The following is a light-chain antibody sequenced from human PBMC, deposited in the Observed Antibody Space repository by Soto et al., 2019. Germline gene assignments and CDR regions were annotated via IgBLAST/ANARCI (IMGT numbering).Light chain of an antibody. CDR1: QSISSW. CDR2: QAS. CDR3: HQYDSYSWT. Sequence: DIQMTQSPSTLSAFVGDRVTITCRASQSISSWLAWYQQKPGKAPKLLVYQASTLESGVPLRFSGSGSGTEFTLPIISLQSDDFATYYCHQYDSYSWTFGQGTKVEVK. V-gene: IGKV1-5*03. J-gene: IGKJ1*01.